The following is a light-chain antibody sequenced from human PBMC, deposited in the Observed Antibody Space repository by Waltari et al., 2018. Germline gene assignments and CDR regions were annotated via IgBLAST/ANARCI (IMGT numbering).Light chain of an antibody. CDR2: GAS. V-gene: IGKV3-20*01. CDR3: QQYNNWRT. CDR1: QSVSSSY. J-gene: IGKJ1*01. Sequence: EIVLTQSPGTLSLSPGERATLPCRASQSVSSSYLAWYQQKPGQAPRLLIYGASSRATGIPDRFSGSGSGTEFTLTISSLQSEDFAVYYCQQYNNWRTFGQGTKVEIK.